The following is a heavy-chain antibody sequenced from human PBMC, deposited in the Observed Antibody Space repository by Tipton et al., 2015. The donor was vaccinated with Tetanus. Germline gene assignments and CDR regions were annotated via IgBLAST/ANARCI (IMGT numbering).Heavy chain of an antibody. CDR3: ARDHGITWGGMGYYYGMDV. CDR2: INHRGGI. Sequence: GLVKPSETLSLTCAVSGDSFTGFYWHWIRQPPGKGLEWIGEINHRGGISYNPSLKSRVTISVDTSKNQFSLRLSSVTAADTAVYYCARDHGITWGGMGYYYGMDVWGQGTTVTVSS. D-gene: IGHD3-16*01. CDR1: GDSFTGFY. V-gene: IGHV4-34*01. J-gene: IGHJ6*02.